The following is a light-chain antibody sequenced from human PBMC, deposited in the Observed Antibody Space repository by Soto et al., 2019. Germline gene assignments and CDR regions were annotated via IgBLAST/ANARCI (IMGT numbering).Light chain of an antibody. CDR1: QSIFNSY. Sequence: EIVLTQSPGTLSLSPGERATLSCRASQSIFNSYLAWYQQKPGQAPRLLIYGASARATGIPDRFSGSGSGTDFTLTISRLEPEDFAVYHCQQYGGSPFTFGRGTKLEIK. V-gene: IGKV3-20*01. CDR2: GAS. CDR3: QQYGGSPFT. J-gene: IGKJ2*01.